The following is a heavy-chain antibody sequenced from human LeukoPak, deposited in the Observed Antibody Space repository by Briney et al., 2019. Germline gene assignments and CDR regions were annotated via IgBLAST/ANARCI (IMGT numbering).Heavy chain of an antibody. J-gene: IGHJ6*03. Sequence: SETLSLTCTVSGGSISSYYWSWIRQPPGKGLEWIAYIYYSGSTNYNPSLKSRVSISMDTSKNQFSLKLTSVTAADTAVYYCATVVGGYYYMDVWGKGTTVTVSS. CDR2: IYYSGST. D-gene: IGHD3-3*01. CDR1: GGSISSYY. CDR3: ATVVGGYYYMDV. V-gene: IGHV4-59*01.